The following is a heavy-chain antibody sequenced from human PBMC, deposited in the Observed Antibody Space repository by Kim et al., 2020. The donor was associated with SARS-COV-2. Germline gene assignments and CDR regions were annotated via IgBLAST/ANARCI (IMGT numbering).Heavy chain of an antibody. CDR2: IYHSGST. J-gene: IGHJ6*02. V-gene: IGHV4-38-2*02. CDR1: GYYIYSGYY. CDR3: ARRDYGDYGGVDV. D-gene: IGHD4-17*01. Sequence: SETLSLTCNVSGYYIYSGYYWGWIRQSPGKGLEWIGSIYHSGSTYYNPSLKSRVTLSVDPTNNQFSLKMISVTAADTAIHYCARRDYGDYGGVDVWGQRT.